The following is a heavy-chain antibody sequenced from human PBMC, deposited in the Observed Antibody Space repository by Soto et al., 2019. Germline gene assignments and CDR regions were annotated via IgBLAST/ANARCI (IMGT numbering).Heavy chain of an antibody. CDR3: ATDSGMVVATVARKWGLYP. CDR2: YDPEDGET. V-gene: IGHV1-24*01. D-gene: IGHD2-2*01. Sequence: ASVKVSCKVSGYTLTELSMHWVRQAPGKGLEWMGGYDPEDGETIYAQKFQGRVTMTEDTSTDTAYMELRSLRSEDTAVYYCATDSGMVVATVARKWGLYPWGQGTLVTVSS. CDR1: GYTLTELS. J-gene: IGHJ5*02.